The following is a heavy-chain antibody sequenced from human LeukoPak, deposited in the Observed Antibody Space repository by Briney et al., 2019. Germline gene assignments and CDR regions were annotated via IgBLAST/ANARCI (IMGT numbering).Heavy chain of an antibody. CDR1: GGSISSGDYY. J-gene: IGHJ6*02. V-gene: IGHV4-61*08. CDR2: IYFSGST. CDR3: AREGGYYYDSSDYYFVVDYYGLDV. D-gene: IGHD3-22*01. Sequence: SETLPLACTVSGGSISSGDYYWSWIRQPPGKGLEWIGYIYFSGSTNYNPSLKSRVTISVDTSKNQFSLKLNSVTAADTAVYFCAREGGYYYDSSDYYFVVDYYGLDVWGQGTTVTVSS.